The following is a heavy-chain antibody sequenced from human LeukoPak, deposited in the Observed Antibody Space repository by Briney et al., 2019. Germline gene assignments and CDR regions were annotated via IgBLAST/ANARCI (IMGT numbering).Heavy chain of an antibody. CDR2: IEGDGNRI. CDR3: AREYSSSSDYYYYGMDV. V-gene: IGHV3-74*01. D-gene: IGHD6-6*01. Sequence: GGSLRLSCAASGFTLSAYWMHWVRQAPGKGLMWVSRIEGDGNRITYADSVKGRFTISRDNSKNTLYLQMNSLRAEDTAVYYCAREYSSSSDYYYYGMDVWGQGTTVTVSS. CDR1: GFTLSAYW. J-gene: IGHJ6*02.